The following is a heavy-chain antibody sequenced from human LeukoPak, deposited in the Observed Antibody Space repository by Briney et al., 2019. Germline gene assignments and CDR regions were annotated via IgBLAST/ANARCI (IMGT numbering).Heavy chain of an antibody. CDR2: ISGTSGYI. D-gene: IGHD4-17*01. Sequence: KPGGCLRLSCAASGFTFSSYTMNWVRQAPGKGLEWVSSISGTSGYIYYADSVKGRFTISRDNAKKSLYLQMNSLRADDTAVYYCAKEVALDYGDSGGFDYWGQGTLVTVSS. CDR1: GFTFSSYT. CDR3: AKEVALDYGDSGGFDY. V-gene: IGHV3-21*01. J-gene: IGHJ4*02.